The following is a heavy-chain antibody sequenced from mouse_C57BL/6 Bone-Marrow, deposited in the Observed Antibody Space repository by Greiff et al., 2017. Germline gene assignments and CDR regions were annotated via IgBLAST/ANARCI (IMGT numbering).Heavy chain of an antibody. V-gene: IGHV1-55*01. CDR3: ARRGYGSFYYYAMDY. J-gene: IGHJ4*01. D-gene: IGHD1-1*01. CDR2: IYPGSGST. CDR1: GYTFTSYW. Sequence: QVQLQQPGAELVKPGASVKMSCKASGYTFTSYWITWVKQRPGQGLEWIGDIYPGSGSTNYNEKFKSKATLTVDTSSSTAYMQLSSLTSEDSAVYYCARRGYGSFYYYAMDYWGQGTSVTVSS.